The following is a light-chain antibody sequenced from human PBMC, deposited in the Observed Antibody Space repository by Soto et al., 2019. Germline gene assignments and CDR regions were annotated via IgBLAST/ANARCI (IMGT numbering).Light chain of an antibody. CDR2: EVT. Sequence: QPASVSGSPGQSITISCTGTSSDFGGYNYVSWYQQHPGKAPKLIIYEVTNRPSGVSNRFSGSQSGNTASLTISGLQPEDEADYFCSSYTTSSTVIFGGGTKVTVL. V-gene: IGLV2-14*01. CDR3: SSYTTSSTVI. J-gene: IGLJ2*01. CDR1: SSDFGGYNY.